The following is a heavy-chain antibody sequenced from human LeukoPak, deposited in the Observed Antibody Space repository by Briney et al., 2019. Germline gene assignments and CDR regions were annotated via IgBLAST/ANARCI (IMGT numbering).Heavy chain of an antibody. Sequence: ASVKVSCKASGYTFPGYYMHWVRQDPRQELQWMGWINPNTGGTDYAQKFQGRGTMTRDTSISTVYLELSSLRSDDTAVYYCARADSVPAGDYHYWYMDVWGKGTTVTVSS. V-gene: IGHV1-2*02. D-gene: IGHD2-2*01. J-gene: IGHJ6*03. CDR2: INPNTGGT. CDR1: GYTFPGYY. CDR3: ARADSVPAGDYHYWYMDV.